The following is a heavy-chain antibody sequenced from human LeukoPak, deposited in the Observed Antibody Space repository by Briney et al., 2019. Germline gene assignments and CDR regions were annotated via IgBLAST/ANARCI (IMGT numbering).Heavy chain of an antibody. CDR2: IIDNGDTT. CDR3: ARDSGSYYEDWFDP. CDR1: GFNFNRYA. V-gene: IGHV3-23*01. J-gene: IGHJ5*02. Sequence: GGSLRLSCAASGFNFNRYAMSWVRQAPGKGLEWDSGIIDNGDTTYHANSVKGRFTISRDNSKNTLYLQMHSLRAEDTAVYYCARDSGSYYEDWFDPWGQGTLVTVSS. D-gene: IGHD1-26*01.